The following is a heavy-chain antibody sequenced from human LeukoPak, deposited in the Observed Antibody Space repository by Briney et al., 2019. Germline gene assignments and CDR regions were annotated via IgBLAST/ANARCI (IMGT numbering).Heavy chain of an antibody. CDR3: ARRRPLGLPFDY. D-gene: IGHD3-16*01. J-gene: IGHJ4*02. CDR2: IYHSGST. CDR1: GGSIRSSNYY. V-gene: IGHV4-39*07. Sequence: PSQTRSLTCNVSGGSIRSSNYYWGWIRQPPGKGLEWIGNIYHSGSTYYNPSLKSRVTISVDTSKNQFSLKLSSVTAADTAVYYCARRRPLGLPFDYWGQGTLVTVSS.